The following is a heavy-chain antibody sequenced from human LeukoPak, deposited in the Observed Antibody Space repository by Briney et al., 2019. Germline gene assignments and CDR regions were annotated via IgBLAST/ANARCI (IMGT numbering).Heavy chain of an antibody. CDR2: INTNTGNP. CDR1: GYTFTSYA. J-gene: IGHJ3*02. D-gene: IGHD1-1*01. Sequence: GASVKVSCKASGYTFTSYAMNWVRQAPGQGLEWMGWINTNTGNPTYAQGFTGRFVFSLDTSVSTAYLQISSLKAEDTAVSYCARALTDYSQLPSDAFDIWGQGTMVTVSS. CDR3: ARALTDYSQLPSDAFDI. V-gene: IGHV7-4-1*02.